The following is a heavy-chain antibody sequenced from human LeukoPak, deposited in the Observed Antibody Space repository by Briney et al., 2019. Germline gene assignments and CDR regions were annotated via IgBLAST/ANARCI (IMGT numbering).Heavy chain of an antibody. V-gene: IGHV4-59*01. J-gene: IGHJ4*02. CDR1: GGSISSYY. CDR3: ARRGYYDSSSYYFDY. D-gene: IGHD3-22*01. CDR2: IYYSGST. Sequence: SETLSLTCTVSGGSISSYYWSWIRQPPGKGLEWIGYIYYSGSTNYNPSLKSRVTISVDTSKNQFSLKLSSVTAADTAVYYCARRGYYDSSSYYFDYWGQGTLVTVSS.